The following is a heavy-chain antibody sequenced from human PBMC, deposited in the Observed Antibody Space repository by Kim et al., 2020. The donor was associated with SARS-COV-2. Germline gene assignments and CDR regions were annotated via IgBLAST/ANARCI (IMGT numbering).Heavy chain of an antibody. CDR3: ARDPPPYIV. CDR2: IYYSGST. Sequence: SETLSLTCTVSGGSVSSGSYYWSWIRQPPGKGLEWIGYIYYSGSTNYNPSLKSRVTISVDTSKNQFSLKLSSVTAADTAVYYCARDPPPYIVWGQGTLVTVSS. D-gene: IGHD3-16*02. V-gene: IGHV4-61*01. CDR1: GGSVSSGSYY. J-gene: IGHJ4*02.